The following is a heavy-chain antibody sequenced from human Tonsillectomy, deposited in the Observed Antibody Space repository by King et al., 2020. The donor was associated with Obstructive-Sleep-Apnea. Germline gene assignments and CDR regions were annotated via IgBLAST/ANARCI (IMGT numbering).Heavy chain of an antibody. CDR2: IRKKVNSYTT. D-gene: IGHD5-12*01. J-gene: IGHJ4*02. V-gene: IGHV3-72*01. CDR1: GFTFSDHY. CDR3: AQADSGYDFDY. Sequence: VQLVESGGVLVQPGGSLRLSCAASGFTFSDHYMDWVRQAPGKGLEGVGRIRKKVNSYTTEYAASVKGRFTISRDDSVNSLYLQMSNLKTEDTAVYYCAQADSGYDFDYWGQGTLVTLSS.